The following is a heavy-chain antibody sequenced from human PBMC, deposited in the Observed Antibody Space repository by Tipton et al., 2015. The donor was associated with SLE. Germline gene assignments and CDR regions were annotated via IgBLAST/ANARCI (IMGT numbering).Heavy chain of an antibody. CDR3: ARLWGPAAMQNAFDI. CDR2: IYYSGST. CDR1: GGYISSSSDY. J-gene: IGHJ3*02. D-gene: IGHD2-2*01. Sequence: LRLSCTVSGGYISSSSDYWGWIRQPPGKGLEWIGSIYYSGSTYYNPSLKSRVTISVDTSKNQFSLKLSSVTAADTAVYYCARLWGPAAMQNAFDIWGQGTMVTVSS. V-gene: IGHV4-39*01.